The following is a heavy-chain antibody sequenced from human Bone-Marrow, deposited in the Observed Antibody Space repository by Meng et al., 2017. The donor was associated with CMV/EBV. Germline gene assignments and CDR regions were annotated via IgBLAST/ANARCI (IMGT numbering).Heavy chain of an antibody. CDR2: INPNSGGT. J-gene: IGHJ4*02. CDR3: ARVGKKPAAVEKGHFDY. Sequence: ASVKVSCKASGYTLTGYYMHWVRQAPGQGLEWMGWINPNSGGTNYAQKFQGRVTMTRDTSISTAYMELSRLRSDDTAVYYCARVGKKPAAVEKGHFDYWGQGTLVTVSS. D-gene: IGHD2-2*01. CDR1: GYTLTGYY. V-gene: IGHV1-2*02.